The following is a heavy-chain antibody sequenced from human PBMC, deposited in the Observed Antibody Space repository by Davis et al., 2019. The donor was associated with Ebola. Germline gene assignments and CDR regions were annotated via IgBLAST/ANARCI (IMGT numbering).Heavy chain of an antibody. Sequence: GESLKISCAASGFTFGDYWMTWVRQAPGRGLEWVGKIKYDGSDKYYVDSVKGRFTISRDNAKNSLYLQMNSLRAEDTAVYYCANLEWVNPDYWGQGVVVTVSS. V-gene: IGHV3-7*01. J-gene: IGHJ4*02. D-gene: IGHD3-3*01. CDR2: IKYDGSDK. CDR1: GFTFGDYW. CDR3: ANLEWVNPDY.